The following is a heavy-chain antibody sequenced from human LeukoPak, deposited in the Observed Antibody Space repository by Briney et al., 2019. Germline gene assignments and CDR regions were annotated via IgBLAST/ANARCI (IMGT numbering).Heavy chain of an antibody. J-gene: IGHJ6*02. CDR2: IWYDGSNK. Sequence: GGSLRLSCVASGFPFSTYGMHWVRQAPGRELEWVAVIWYDGSNKYYADSVKGRFTISRDNSKNTLYLQMNSLRAEDTAVYYCARDFEPSRGRSRLYGMDVWGQGTTVTVSS. V-gene: IGHV3-33*01. CDR1: GFPFSTYG. D-gene: IGHD2-15*01. CDR3: ARDFEPSRGRSRLYGMDV.